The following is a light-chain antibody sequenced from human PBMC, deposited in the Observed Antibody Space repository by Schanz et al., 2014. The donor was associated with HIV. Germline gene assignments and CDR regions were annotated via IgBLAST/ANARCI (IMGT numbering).Light chain of an antibody. J-gene: IGLJ2*01. CDR1: SSDVGGYNY. V-gene: IGLV2-11*01. CDR2: DVS. CDR3: CSYAGSNNLV. Sequence: QSALTQPRSVSGSPGQSVTISCTGTSSDVGGYNYVSWYQQHPGKAPKLMIYDVSKRPSGVPDRFSGSKSDNTASLTISGLQVEDEADYYCCSYAGSNNLVFGGGTKLTVL.